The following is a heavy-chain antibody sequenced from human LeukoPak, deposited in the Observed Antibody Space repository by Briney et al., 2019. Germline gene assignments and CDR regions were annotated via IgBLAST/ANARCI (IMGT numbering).Heavy chain of an antibody. J-gene: IGHJ4*02. CDR2: ISYDGTYK. CDR3: AKDLRWRVAAILPAIDS. D-gene: IGHD2-21*01. V-gene: IGHV3-30*18. CDR1: GFGFSYYY. Sequence: PGKSLRLSCAASGFGFSYYYMHWVRQAPGKGLQWVAVISYDGTYKYYEDSVKGRFTISRDNSKNTLFLQMNSRRTEDTAVYYCAKDLRWRVAAILPAIDSWGQGALVTVSS.